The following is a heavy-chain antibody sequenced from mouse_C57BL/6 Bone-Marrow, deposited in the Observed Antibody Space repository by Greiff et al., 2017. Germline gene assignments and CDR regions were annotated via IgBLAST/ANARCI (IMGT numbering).Heavy chain of an antibody. CDR3: ARETAQLDY. Sequence: QVQLKQPGTELVKPGASVKLSCKASGYTFTSYWMHWVKQRPGQGLEWIGWIFPGSGSTYYNEKFKGKATLTVDKSSSTAYMLLSSLTSEDSAVYCCARETAQLDYWGKGTTLTVPS. J-gene: IGHJ2*01. CDR2: IFPGSGST. D-gene: IGHD3-2*02. CDR1: GYTFTSYW. V-gene: IGHV1-75*01.